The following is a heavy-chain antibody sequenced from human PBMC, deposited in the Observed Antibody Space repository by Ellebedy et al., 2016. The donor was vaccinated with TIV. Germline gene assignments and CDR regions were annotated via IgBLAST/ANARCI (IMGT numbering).Heavy chain of an antibody. D-gene: IGHD3-22*01. CDR3: AKEGRRNYDTSGYPYYFDY. J-gene: IGHJ4*02. Sequence: LSLTCXASGFTFSSYFMSWVRQAPGKGLEWVSVISGSGDTTYYAASVKGRFTISRDNSKNTLYLQMNSLRAEDTAVYYCAKEGRRNYDTSGYPYYFDYWGQGILVTVSS. CDR2: ISGSGDTT. V-gene: IGHV3-23*01. CDR1: GFTFSSYF.